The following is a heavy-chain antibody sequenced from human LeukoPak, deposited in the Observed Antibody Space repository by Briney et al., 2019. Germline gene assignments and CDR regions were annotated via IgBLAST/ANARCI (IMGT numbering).Heavy chain of an antibody. CDR3: ARDPCGAGDCWRYFDC. CDR1: GFTFSNYN. Sequence: PGGSLRLSCAASGFTFSNYNFHWVRQAPGKGLEYVSAISSNGGTTYYANSVHDRFTISRDNSKNTLYLQMDSLTSEDMAVYYCARDPCGAGDCWRYFDCWGQGTLVTVSS. CDR2: ISSNGGTT. D-gene: IGHD2-21*02. V-gene: IGHV3-64*01. J-gene: IGHJ4*02.